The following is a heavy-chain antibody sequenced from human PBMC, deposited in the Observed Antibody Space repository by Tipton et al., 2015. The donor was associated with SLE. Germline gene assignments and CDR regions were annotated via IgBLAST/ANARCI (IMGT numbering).Heavy chain of an antibody. V-gene: IGHV4-39*07. J-gene: IGHJ4*02. Sequence: TLSLTCTVSGGSISSSSYYWGWIRQPPGKGLEWIGSIYYSGSTYYNPSLKSRVTISVDTSKNQFSLKLSSVTAADTAVYYCARDQGYGGYARGFDYWGQGTLVTVSS. CDR1: GGSISSSSYY. CDR2: IYYSGST. CDR3: ARDQGYGGYARGFDY. D-gene: IGHD4-23*01.